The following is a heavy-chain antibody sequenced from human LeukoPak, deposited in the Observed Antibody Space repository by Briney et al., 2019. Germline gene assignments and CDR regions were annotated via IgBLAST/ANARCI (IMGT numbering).Heavy chain of an antibody. Sequence: GGSLRLSCAASGFTFSSYAMHWVRQAPGKGLEYVSAISSNGGSTYYANSVKGRFTISRDNSKNTLYLQMGSLRAEDMAVYYCARTNYYDSSGPFDPWGQGTLVTVSP. CDR1: GFTFSSYA. J-gene: IGHJ5*02. CDR2: ISSNGGST. CDR3: ARTNYYDSSGPFDP. V-gene: IGHV3-64*01. D-gene: IGHD3-22*01.